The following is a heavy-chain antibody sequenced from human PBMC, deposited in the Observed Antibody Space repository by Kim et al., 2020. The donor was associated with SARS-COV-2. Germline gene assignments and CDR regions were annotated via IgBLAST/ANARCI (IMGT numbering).Heavy chain of an antibody. V-gene: IGHV3-7*01. Sequence: NQDGRDSNYVESVKGRFTISRKNSKNSLYLHMDSLRADDTAVYYCSMSLNFWGQGTPVTVSS. CDR3: SMSLNF. J-gene: IGHJ4*02. CDR2: NQDGRDS.